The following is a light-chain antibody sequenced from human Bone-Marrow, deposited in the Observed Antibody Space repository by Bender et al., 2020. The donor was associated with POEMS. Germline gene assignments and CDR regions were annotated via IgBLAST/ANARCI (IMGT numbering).Light chain of an antibody. CDR1: SSDVGSYNL. V-gene: IGLV2-23*01. CDR2: EGS. J-gene: IGLJ3*02. CDR3: QSYDNSLSGWV. Sequence: QSALTQPASVSGSPGQSITISCTGTSSDVGSYNLVSWYQQHLGKAPKLMIYEGSKRPSGVSDRFSGSKSGNTASLTIAGLQAEDEADYYCQSYDNSLSGWVFGGGTKVTVL.